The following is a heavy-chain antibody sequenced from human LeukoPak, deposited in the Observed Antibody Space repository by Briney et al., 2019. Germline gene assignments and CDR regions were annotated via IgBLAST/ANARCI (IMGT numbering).Heavy chain of an antibody. V-gene: IGHV4-30-2*01. CDR3: ARGIAARRSWFDP. CDR2: IYHSGST. CDR1: GGSISSGGYS. D-gene: IGHD6-6*01. J-gene: IGHJ5*02. Sequence: SETLSLTCAVSGGSISSGGYSWSCIRQPPGKGLEWIGYIYHSGSTYYNPSLKSRVTISVDRSKNQFSLKLSSVTAADTAVYYCARGIAARRSWFDPWGHGTLVTVSS.